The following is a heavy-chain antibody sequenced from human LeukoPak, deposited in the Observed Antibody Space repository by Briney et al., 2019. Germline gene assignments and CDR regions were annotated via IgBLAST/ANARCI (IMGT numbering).Heavy chain of an antibody. V-gene: IGHV1-69*04. CDR3: AREYSSSWYSAFDI. CDR2: IIPILGIA. CDR1: GGTFSSYA. J-gene: IGHJ3*02. D-gene: IGHD6-13*01. Sequence: GASVKVSCKASGGTFSSYAISWVRQAPGQGLEWMGRIIPILGIANYAQKFQGRVTITADKSTSTAYMELSRLRSDDTAVYYCAREYSSSWYSAFDIWGQGTMVTVSS.